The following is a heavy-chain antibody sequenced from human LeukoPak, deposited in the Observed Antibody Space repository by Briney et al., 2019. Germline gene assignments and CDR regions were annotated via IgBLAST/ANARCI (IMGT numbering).Heavy chain of an antibody. CDR1: GYSISSGYY. CDR3: AKVKMYYDILTGYLESPIFDY. CDR2: IYHSGST. J-gene: IGHJ4*02. V-gene: IGHV4-38-2*02. Sequence: SETLSLTCTVSGYSISSGYYWGWIRQPPGKGLEWIGSIYHSGSTYYNPSLKSRVTISVDTSKNQFSLKLSSVTAADTAVYYCAKVKMYYDILTGYLESPIFDYWGQGTLVTVSS. D-gene: IGHD3-9*01.